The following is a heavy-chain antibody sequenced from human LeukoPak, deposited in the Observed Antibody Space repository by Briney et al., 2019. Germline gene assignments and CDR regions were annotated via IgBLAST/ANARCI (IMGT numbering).Heavy chain of an antibody. CDR3: AKDYSSRNYYGMDV. CDR1: GFTFSSYA. D-gene: IGHD6-19*01. CDR2: ISGSGGST. J-gene: IGHJ6*02. V-gene: IGHV3-23*01. Sequence: GGSLRLSCAASGFTFSSYAMSWVRQAPGKGLEWVSAISGSGGSTYYADSVKGRFSIPRDNAKNSLYLQMNSVRAEDTALYYCAKDYSSRNYYGMDVWGQGTTVTVS.